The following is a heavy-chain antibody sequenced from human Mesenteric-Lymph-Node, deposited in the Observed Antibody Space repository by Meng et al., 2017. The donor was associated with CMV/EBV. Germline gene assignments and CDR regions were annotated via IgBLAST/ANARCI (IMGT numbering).Heavy chain of an antibody. CDR2: IRGINDGGAT. V-gene: IGHV3-15*01. CDR1: GLTFKHAW. Sequence: GGSLRLSCTISGLTFKHAWVSWDRQAPGKGLEWLGRIRGINDGGATDYAAPVKGRFTISRDDSKSIAYLQMNSLKTEDTAVYYCTRDLVGSITTENYYFDYWGQGTLVTVSS. CDR3: TRDLVGSITTENYYFDY. J-gene: IGHJ4*02. D-gene: IGHD3-3*01.